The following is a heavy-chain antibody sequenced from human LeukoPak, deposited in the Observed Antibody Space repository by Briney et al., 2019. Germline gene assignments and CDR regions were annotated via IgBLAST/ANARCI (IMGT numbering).Heavy chain of an antibody. V-gene: IGHV5-51*01. J-gene: IGHJ5*02. CDR3: ARQNRLRYFEQLTNWFDP. Sequence: GESLRISWKGSGYSFTDYWIGWVRQMPGKGLEWMGIIYPGDSDTRYSPSFQGQGTISADKSISTAYLLWSSLKASDTAMYYCARQNRLRYFEQLTNWFDPWGQGTLVTVSS. D-gene: IGHD3-9*01. CDR1: GYSFTDYW. CDR2: IYPGDSDT.